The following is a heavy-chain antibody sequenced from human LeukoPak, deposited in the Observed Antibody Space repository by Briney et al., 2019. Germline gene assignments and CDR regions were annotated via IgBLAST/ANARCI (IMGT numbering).Heavy chain of an antibody. CDR1: GFTFSTYW. D-gene: IGHD3-22*01. CDR2: ISGSGGST. J-gene: IGHJ3*02. CDR3: AKDYYYDSSGYPGGAFDI. V-gene: IGHV3-23*01. Sequence: GGSLRLSCAASGFTFSTYWVGWVRQAPGKGLEWVSVISGSGGSTYYADSVKGRFTISRDNSKNTLYLQMNSLRAEDTAVYYCAKDYYYDSSGYPGGAFDIWGQGTMVTVSS.